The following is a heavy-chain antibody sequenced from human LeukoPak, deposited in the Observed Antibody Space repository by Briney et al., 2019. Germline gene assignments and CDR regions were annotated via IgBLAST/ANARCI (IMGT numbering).Heavy chain of an antibody. V-gene: IGHV3-23*01. CDR1: GFTFSNYA. Sequence: GGSLRLSCAASGFTFSNYAMSWVRQAPGKGLEWVSSINGRGGSTYYADSVKGRFTISRDNSKNTLYLQMNSLRAEDTAVYYCARDSFNSGQALGIEGSGWYSAFDIWGQGTMVTVSS. D-gene: IGHD6-19*01. CDR3: ARDSFNSGQALGIEGSGWYSAFDI. J-gene: IGHJ3*02. CDR2: INGRGGST.